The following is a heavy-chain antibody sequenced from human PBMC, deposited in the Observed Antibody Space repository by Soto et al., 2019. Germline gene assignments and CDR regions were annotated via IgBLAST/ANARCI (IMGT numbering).Heavy chain of an antibody. V-gene: IGHV4-39*01. D-gene: IGHD1-26*01. Sequence: SETLSLTCTVSGGSISSSSYYWGWIRQPPGKGLEWIGSIYYSGSTYYNPSLKSRVTISVDTSKNQFSLKLSSVTAADTAVYYCARHSVGATIRWFDPWGQGTLVTVSS. CDR2: IYYSGST. CDR1: GGSISSSSYY. J-gene: IGHJ5*02. CDR3: ARHSVGATIRWFDP.